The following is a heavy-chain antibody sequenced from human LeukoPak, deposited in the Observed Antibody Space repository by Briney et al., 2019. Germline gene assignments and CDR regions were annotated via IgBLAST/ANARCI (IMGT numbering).Heavy chain of an antibody. CDR1: GFTFSSYA. Sequence: GGSLRLSCAASGFTFSSYAMSWVRQAPGKGREWVSAISGRGGSTYYADAVKRRFTISRDNSKNTLYLQMNSLRAEDTDVSSCATRTMVRGVATNTDYWGQGTLVTVSS. D-gene: IGHD3-10*01. V-gene: IGHV3-23*01. J-gene: IGHJ4*02. CDR2: ISGRGGST. CDR3: ATRTMVRGVATNTDY.